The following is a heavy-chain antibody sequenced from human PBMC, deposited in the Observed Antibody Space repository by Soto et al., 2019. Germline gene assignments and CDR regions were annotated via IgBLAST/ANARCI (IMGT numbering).Heavy chain of an antibody. CDR1: GGSIRSYF. CDR2: MYYTGST. CDR3: ARESTVAGAYFFDY. D-gene: IGHD6-19*01. V-gene: IGHV4-59*01. J-gene: IGHJ4*02. Sequence: QVQLQESGPGQVKASETLSLTCTVSGGSIRSYFWSWIRQPPGKGLEWIGYMYYTGSTNYNPSLKSRVTISVDTSKHQFCLNLSSVAAAGTAVYYCARESTVAGAYFFDYWGQGTLVTVSS.